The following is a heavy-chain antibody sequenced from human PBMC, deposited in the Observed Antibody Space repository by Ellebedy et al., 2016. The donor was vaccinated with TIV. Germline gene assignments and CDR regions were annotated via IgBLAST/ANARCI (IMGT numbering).Heavy chain of an antibody. D-gene: IGHD2-2*01. CDR2: TSYDGSSK. J-gene: IGHJ4*02. Sequence: PGGSLRLSCAASGFTFSSYAMHWVRQAPGKGLEWVAVTSYDGSSKYYADSVQGRFTIYRDNSKNTLYLQMNSLIPEDTALYYCARGTEQEKLLCSCDYWGQGILVTVSS. CDR1: GFTFSSYA. CDR3: ARGTEQEKLLCSCDY. V-gene: IGHV3-30-3*01.